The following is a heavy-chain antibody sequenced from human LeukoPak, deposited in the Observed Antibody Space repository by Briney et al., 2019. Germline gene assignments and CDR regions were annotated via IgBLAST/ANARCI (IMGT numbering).Heavy chain of an antibody. CDR2: IRSKAYGGTT. CDR3: TRYLVDY. Sequence: GGSLRLSCTASGFTFGDYAMSWVRQAPGKGLEWVGFIRSKAYGGTTEYAASVKGRFTISRDDPKSIAYLQMNSLKTEDTAVYYCTRYLVDYWGQGTLVTVSS. V-gene: IGHV3-49*04. J-gene: IGHJ4*02. CDR1: GFTFGDYA.